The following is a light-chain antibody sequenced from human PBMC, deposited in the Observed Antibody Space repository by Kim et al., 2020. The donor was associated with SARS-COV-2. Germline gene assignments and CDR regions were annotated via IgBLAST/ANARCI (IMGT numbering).Light chain of an antibody. CDR2: EVN. V-gene: IGLV2-8*01. CDR3: SSYAGSSNVV. J-gene: IGLJ3*02. CDR1: SSDVGAYNY. Sequence: QSVLTQPPSASGSPGQSVTISCTGTSSDVGAYNYVSWYQQYPGKAPKLMISEVNKRPSGVPDRFSGSKSGNTASLTVSGLQAEDEADYYCSSYAGSSNVVFGGGTQLTVL.